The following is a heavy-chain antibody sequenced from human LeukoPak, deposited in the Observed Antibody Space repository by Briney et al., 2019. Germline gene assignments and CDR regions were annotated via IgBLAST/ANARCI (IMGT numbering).Heavy chain of an antibody. CDR1: GGSISSGGYY. J-gene: IGHJ4*02. CDR3: ARTRRGVIDY. Sequence: SETLSLTCTVSGGSISSGGYYWSWIRQHPGKGLEWIGYIYYSGSTYYNPSLKSRVTISVDTSKSQFSLKLSSVTAADTAVYYCARTRRGVIDYWGQGTLVTVSS. V-gene: IGHV4-31*03. D-gene: IGHD3-3*01. CDR2: IYYSGST.